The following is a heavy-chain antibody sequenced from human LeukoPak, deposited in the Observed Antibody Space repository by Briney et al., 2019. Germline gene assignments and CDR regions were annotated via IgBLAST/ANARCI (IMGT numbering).Heavy chain of an antibody. D-gene: IGHD1-26*01. J-gene: IGHJ6*03. CDR1: GFTFSSYW. V-gene: IGHV3-74*03. CDR2: INEDASTI. CDR3: ARDPYSGSYYAYYYYYMDV. Sequence: GGSLRLSCVASGFTFSSYWMHWVRQAPGKGLEWVSRINEDASTITYADSVKGRFTIPRENAMNTLYLQMNSLRAEDTAVYYCARDPYSGSYYAYYYYYMDVWGKGTTVTVSS.